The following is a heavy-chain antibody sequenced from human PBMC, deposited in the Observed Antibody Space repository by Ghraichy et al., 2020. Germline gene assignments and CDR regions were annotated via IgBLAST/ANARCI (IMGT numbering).Heavy chain of an antibody. CDR1: GGSISSGGYY. Sequence: SETLSLTCTVSGGSISSGGYYWSWIRQHPGKGLEWIGYIYYSGSTYYNPSLKSRVTISVDTSKNQFSLKLSSVTAADTAVYYCARDTYYYGSHQTGRNWGQGTLVTVSS. CDR2: IYYSGST. J-gene: IGHJ4*02. V-gene: IGHV4-31*03. D-gene: IGHD3-10*01. CDR3: ARDTYYYGSHQTGRN.